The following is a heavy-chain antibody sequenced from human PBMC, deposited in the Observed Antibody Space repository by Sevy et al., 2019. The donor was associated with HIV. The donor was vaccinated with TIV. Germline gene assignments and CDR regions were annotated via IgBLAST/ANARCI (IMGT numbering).Heavy chain of an antibody. D-gene: IGHD3-22*01. CDR2: VSYSGRT. CDR3: AREIYFYENSGFYYFDS. J-gene: IGHJ4*02. V-gene: IGHV4-61*01. Sequence: SETLSLSCNVSVASVSSGKYYWTWIRQPPGKDLEWIYHVSYSGRTNYNPSLKSRVTISEDTSKNQFSLSLNSVTAADTATYYCAREIYFYENSGFYYFDSWGLGILVTVSS. CDR1: VASVSSGKYY.